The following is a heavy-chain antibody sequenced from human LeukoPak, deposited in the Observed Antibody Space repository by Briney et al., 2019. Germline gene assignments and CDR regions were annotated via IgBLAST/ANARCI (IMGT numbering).Heavy chain of an antibody. Sequence: SETLSLTCTVSGGSISSYYWSWIRQPPGQGLDWIGYIYYSGSTDYNPPLKTRVTISVDSSKNQFSLKLSSVTAADTAVYYCARDQRYYDSSGYLIDYFDYWGQGTLVTVSS. J-gene: IGHJ4*02. CDR2: IYYSGST. CDR3: ARDQRYYDSSGYLIDYFDY. CDR1: GGSISSYY. V-gene: IGHV4-59*01. D-gene: IGHD3-22*01.